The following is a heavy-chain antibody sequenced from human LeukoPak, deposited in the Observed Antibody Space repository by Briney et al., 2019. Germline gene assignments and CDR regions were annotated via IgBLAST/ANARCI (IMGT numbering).Heavy chain of an antibody. Sequence: PSETLSLTCIVSGDXISTYYWSWIRQPAGKGLEWIGRIYSSGSTNYNPSLESRVTMSIATSKNKFSLKVRSVTAADTAVYYCARDRSQYDWNYGDFDYWGRGTLVTVSS. D-gene: IGHD1-7*01. CDR3: ARDRSQYDWNYGDFDY. J-gene: IGHJ4*02. CDR1: GDXISTYY. V-gene: IGHV4-4*07. CDR2: IYSSGST.